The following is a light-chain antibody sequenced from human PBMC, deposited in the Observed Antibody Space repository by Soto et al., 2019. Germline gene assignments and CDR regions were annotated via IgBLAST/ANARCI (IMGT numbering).Light chain of an antibody. CDR3: QRYNNWPLT. CDR1: QTVTSS. J-gene: IGKJ4*01. Sequence: EIVFTQSPGTLSLSPGERATLSCRASQTVTSSFLAWYQRKHGQAPRLLIYGASTRATGIPAMFSGSGSGTEFTLTINSLQSEDFAVYYCQRYNNWPLTFGGGTKVDIK. V-gene: IGKV3-15*01. CDR2: GAS.